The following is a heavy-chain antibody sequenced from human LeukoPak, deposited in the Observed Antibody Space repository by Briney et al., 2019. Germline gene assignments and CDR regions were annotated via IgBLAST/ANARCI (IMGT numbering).Heavy chain of an antibody. Sequence: SETLSLTCAVSGYSISSGYYWGWIRQPPGKGLEWIGSIYHSGSTYYNPSPKSRVTISVDTSKNQFSLKLSSVTAADTAVYYCARVYYDILTAENYYFDYWGQGTLVTVSS. V-gene: IGHV4-38-2*01. D-gene: IGHD3-9*01. J-gene: IGHJ4*02. CDR1: GYSISSGYY. CDR3: ARVYYDILTAENYYFDY. CDR2: IYHSGST.